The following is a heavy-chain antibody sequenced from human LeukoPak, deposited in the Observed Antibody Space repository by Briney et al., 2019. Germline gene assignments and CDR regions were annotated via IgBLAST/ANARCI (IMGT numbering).Heavy chain of an antibody. Sequence: GGSLRLSCAASGFTFSSYEMNWVRQAPGKGLEWVSYISSSGSTIYYADSVKGRFTISRDNAKNSLYLQMNSLRAEDTAAYYCARVGGLLWFGNFDYWGQGTLVTVSS. CDR1: GFTFSSYE. CDR3: ARVGGLLWFGNFDY. V-gene: IGHV3-48*03. CDR2: ISSSGSTI. J-gene: IGHJ4*02. D-gene: IGHD3-10*01.